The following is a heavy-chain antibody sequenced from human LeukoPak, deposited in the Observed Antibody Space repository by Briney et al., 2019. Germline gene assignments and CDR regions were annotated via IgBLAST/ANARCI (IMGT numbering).Heavy chain of an antibody. D-gene: IGHD5-12*01. Sequence: GGSLRLSCAASGFSFSTYWMTWVRQAPGKGLECVANIKTDGSTTYYLDSVKGRFTISRNNARSILYLQMNSLRVEDTAVYFCAKDQHGYDKPIDYWGQGTLVTVSS. V-gene: IGHV3-7*04. CDR3: AKDQHGYDKPIDY. CDR1: GFSFSTYW. CDR2: IKTDGSTT. J-gene: IGHJ4*02.